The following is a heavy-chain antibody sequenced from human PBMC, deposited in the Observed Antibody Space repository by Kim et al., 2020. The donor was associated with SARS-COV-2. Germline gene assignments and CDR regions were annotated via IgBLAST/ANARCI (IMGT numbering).Heavy chain of an antibody. CDR3: ARVAGRTVVYYYGMDV. Sequence: SETLSLTCTVSGGSISSYYWSWIRQPPGKGLEWIGYIYYSGSTNYNPSLKSRVTISVDTSKNQFSLKLSSVTAADTAVYYCARVAGRTVVYYYGMDVWGQGTPVTVSS. V-gene: IGHV4-59*01. CDR2: IYYSGST. D-gene: IGHD6-19*01. CDR1: GGSISSYY. J-gene: IGHJ6*02.